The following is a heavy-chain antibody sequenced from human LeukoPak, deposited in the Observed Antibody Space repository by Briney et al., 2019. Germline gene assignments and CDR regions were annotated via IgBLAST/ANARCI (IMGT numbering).Heavy chain of an antibody. CDR1: GFIFSDHY. CDR2: ISYDGSNK. Sequence: GGSLRLSCAASGFIFSDHYMDWVRQAPGKGLEWVAVISYDGSNKYYADSVKGRFTISRDNSKNTLYLQMNSLRAEDTAVYYCAKANSGSYSEFDYWGQGTLVTVSS. D-gene: IGHD1-26*01. CDR3: AKANSGSYSEFDY. V-gene: IGHV3-30*18. J-gene: IGHJ4*02.